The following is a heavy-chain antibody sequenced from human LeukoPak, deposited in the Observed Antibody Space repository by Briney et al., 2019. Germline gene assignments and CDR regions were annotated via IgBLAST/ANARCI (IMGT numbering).Heavy chain of an antibody. CDR2: ISGSGDST. V-gene: IGHV3-23*01. Sequence: GGSLRLSCAASGFTFSNYGMSWVRQAPGKGLEWVSGISGSGDSTFYADSVTGRFTISRDNSKNTLYLQMNSLRAEDTAVYYCAKPDVYYGSGSGAFDIWGQGTMVTVSS. CDR1: GFTFSNYG. D-gene: IGHD3-10*01. CDR3: AKPDVYYGSGSGAFDI. J-gene: IGHJ3*02.